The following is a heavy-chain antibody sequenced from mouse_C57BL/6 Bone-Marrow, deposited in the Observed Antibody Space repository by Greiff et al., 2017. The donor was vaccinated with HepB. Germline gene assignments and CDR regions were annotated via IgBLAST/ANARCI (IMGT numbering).Heavy chain of an antibody. Sequence: EVQLVESGGGLVQPKGSLKLSCAASGFTFNTYAMHWVRQAPGKGVEWVARIRSKSSNYATYYADSVKDRFTISRDDSQSMLYLQMNNLKTEDTAMYYCAGGTAQASWFAYWGQGTLVTVSA. CDR3: AGGTAQASWFAY. V-gene: IGHV10-3*01. D-gene: IGHD3-2*02. CDR2: IRSKSSNYAT. J-gene: IGHJ3*01. CDR1: GFTFNTYA.